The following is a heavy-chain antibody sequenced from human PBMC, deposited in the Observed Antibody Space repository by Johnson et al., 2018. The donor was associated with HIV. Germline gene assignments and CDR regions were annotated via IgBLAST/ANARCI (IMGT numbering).Heavy chain of an antibody. CDR3: AKDKQPGNGRYDALDI. Sequence: MQLVESGGGVVQPGRSLRLSCAASGFTCSSYAMHWVRQAPGKGLEWVAVISYDGSNKYYADSVKGRFTISRDNSKNTLYLQMNSLRAEDTAVYSCAKDKQPGNGRYDALDIWGQGTTVIVSS. J-gene: IGHJ3*02. CDR2: ISYDGSNK. D-gene: IGHD1-1*01. V-gene: IGHV3-30*04. CDR1: GFTCSSYA.